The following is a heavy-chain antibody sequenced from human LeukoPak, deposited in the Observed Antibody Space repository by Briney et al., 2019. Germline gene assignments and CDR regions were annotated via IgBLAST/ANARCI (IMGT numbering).Heavy chain of an antibody. CDR3: AKDGLGRNYGPADY. V-gene: IGHV3-23*01. CDR2: ISGSGGST. Sequence: GGSLRLSCAASGFTFSSYAMSWVRQAPGKGLEWVSAISGSGGSTYYADSVKGRFTISRDNSKNTLYLQMNSLRAEDTAVYYCAKDGLGRNYGPADYWGQGTLVTVSS. J-gene: IGHJ4*02. D-gene: IGHD1-7*01. CDR1: GFTFSSYA.